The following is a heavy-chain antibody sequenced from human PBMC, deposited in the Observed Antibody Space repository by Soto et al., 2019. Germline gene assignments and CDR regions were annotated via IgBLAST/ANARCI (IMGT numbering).Heavy chain of an antibody. Sequence: LSLTCTVSGGSISSYYWSWIRQPAGKGLEWIGRIYTSGSTNYNPSLKSRVTMSVDTSKNQFSLKLSSVTAADTAVYYCARDWVVVVPAAISYYYYGMDVWGQGTTVTAP. CDR2: IYTSGST. CDR3: ARDWVVVVPAAISYYYYGMDV. V-gene: IGHV4-4*07. J-gene: IGHJ6*02. D-gene: IGHD2-2*01. CDR1: GGSISSYY.